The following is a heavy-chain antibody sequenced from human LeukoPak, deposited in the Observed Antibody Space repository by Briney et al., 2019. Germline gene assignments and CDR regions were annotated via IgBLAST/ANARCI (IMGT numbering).Heavy chain of an antibody. CDR1: RYTFTSYG. J-gene: IGHJ5*02. CDR3: ARDLGYCSSTSCSTRGWFDP. Sequence: ASVKVSCKASRYTFTSYGISWVRQAPGQGLEWMGWISAYNGNTNYAQKLQGRVTMTTDTSTSTAYMELRSLRSDDTAVYYCARDLGYCSSTSCSTRGWFDPWGQGTLVTVSS. V-gene: IGHV1-18*01. D-gene: IGHD2-2*01. CDR2: ISAYNGNT.